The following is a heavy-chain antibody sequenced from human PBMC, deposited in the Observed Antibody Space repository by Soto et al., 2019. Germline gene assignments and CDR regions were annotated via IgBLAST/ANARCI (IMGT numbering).Heavy chain of an antibody. CDR3: AKDLYSSSWGYFQH. CDR2: ISGSGSST. Sequence: VGSLRLSCAASGLTFSSYAMSWVRQAPGKGLEWVSAISGSGSSTYYADSVKGRFTISRDNSKNTLYLQMNSLRAEDTAVYYCAKDLYSSSWGYFQHWGQGTLVTVSS. V-gene: IGHV3-23*01. D-gene: IGHD6-13*01. CDR1: GLTFSSYA. J-gene: IGHJ1*01.